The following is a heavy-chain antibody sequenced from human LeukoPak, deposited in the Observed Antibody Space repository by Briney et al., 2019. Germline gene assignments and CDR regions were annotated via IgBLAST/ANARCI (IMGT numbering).Heavy chain of an antibody. CDR1: GFTFSSYA. J-gene: IGHJ4*02. CDR2: TSGSGGST. D-gene: IGHD3-22*01. Sequence: GGSLRLSCAASGFTFSSYAMSWVRQAPGKGLEWVSGTSGSGGSTYYADSVKGRFTISRDNSKNTLYLQMNSLRAEDTAVYYCANSHYYDSSGYYQGLGYWGQGTLVTVSS. V-gene: IGHV3-23*01. CDR3: ANSHYYDSSGYYQGLGY.